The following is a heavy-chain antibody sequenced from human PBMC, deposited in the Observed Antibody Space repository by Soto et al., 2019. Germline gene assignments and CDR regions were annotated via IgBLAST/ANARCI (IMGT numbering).Heavy chain of an antibody. CDR1: GYTSTDYY. CDR3: TRENIENSDGLYDAFDI. V-gene: IGHV1-2*02. D-gene: IGHD5-18*01. Sequence: GASVKVSCKTSGYTSTDYYTHWVRQAPGQGLEWMGWMNPKSGGAYFAQKFQGRATLTRDTSIGTAYIEVNSLTSDDTAVYFCTRENIENSDGLYDAFDIWGQGTTVTVSS. CDR2: MNPKSGGA. J-gene: IGHJ3*02.